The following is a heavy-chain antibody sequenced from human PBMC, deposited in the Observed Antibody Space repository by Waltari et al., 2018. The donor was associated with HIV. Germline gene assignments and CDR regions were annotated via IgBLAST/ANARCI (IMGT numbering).Heavy chain of an antibody. CDR2: IYPGDSDT. V-gene: IGHV5-51*01. CDR3: ARLAYYYDSSGYSHPGGWFDP. CDR1: GYSFTSYW. D-gene: IGHD3-22*01. J-gene: IGHJ5*02. Sequence: EVQLVQSGAEVKKPGESLKISCKGSGYSFTSYWIGWVRQLPGKGLEWMGIIYPGDSDTRYSPSFQGQVTISADKSISTAYLQWSSLKASDTAMYYCARLAYYYDSSGYSHPGGWFDPWGQGTLVTVSS.